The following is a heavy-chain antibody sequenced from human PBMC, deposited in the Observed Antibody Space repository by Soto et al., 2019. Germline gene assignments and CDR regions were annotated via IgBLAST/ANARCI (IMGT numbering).Heavy chain of an antibody. J-gene: IGHJ4*02. Sequence: VGSLRLSCAASGFTFSSDGMHWVRQAPGKGLEWVAVIWYDGSNKYYADSVKGRFTISRDNSKNTLYLQMNSLRAEDTAVYYCARVGANYYDSSGYYFDYWGQGTLVTVSS. V-gene: IGHV3-33*01. D-gene: IGHD3-22*01. CDR2: IWYDGSNK. CDR1: GFTFSSDG. CDR3: ARVGANYYDSSGYYFDY.